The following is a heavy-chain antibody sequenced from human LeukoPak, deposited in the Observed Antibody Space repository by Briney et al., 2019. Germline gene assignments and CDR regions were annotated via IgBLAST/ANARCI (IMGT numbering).Heavy chain of an antibody. CDR3: ARDGVYGSGSYYNYFDY. J-gene: IGHJ4*02. CDR1: GYTFTSYG. Sequence: ASVKVSCKASGYTFTSYGISWVRQAPGQGLEWMGWINTNTGNPTYAQGFTGRFVFSLDTSVSTAYLQISSLKAEDTAVYYCARDGVYGSGSYYNYFDYWGQGTLVTVSS. CDR2: INTNTGNP. D-gene: IGHD3-10*01. V-gene: IGHV7-4-1*02.